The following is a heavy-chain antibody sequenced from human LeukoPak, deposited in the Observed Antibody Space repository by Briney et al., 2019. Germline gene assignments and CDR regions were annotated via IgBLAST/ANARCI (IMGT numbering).Heavy chain of an antibody. D-gene: IGHD2-15*01. CDR1: GYSFTSYW. CDR2: IYPDDSDT. CDR3: AIMGNGGSRHLLIWDY. V-gene: IGHV5-51*01. Sequence: GESLKISCKGSGYSFTSYWIGWVRQMPGKGLEWMGIIYPDDSDTRYSPSFQGQVTISADKSISTAYLQWSSLKASDTAMYYCAIMGNGGSRHLLIWDYWGQGTLVTVSS. J-gene: IGHJ4*02.